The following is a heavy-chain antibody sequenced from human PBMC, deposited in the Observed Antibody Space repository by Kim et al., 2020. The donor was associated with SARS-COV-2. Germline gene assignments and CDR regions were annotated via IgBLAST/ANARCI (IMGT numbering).Heavy chain of an antibody. V-gene: IGHV1-18*01. D-gene: IGHD3-16*02. CDR2: IVPFSGNT. J-gene: IGHJ6*02. Sequence: ASVKVSCKASGYSFTNYGIGWVRQALGQGHEWMGWIVPFSGNTLYAQKFQDRVTMTTDTSNTTAYMELRGLRSDDTALYYFARVRNTMIKHGGIIGHYHYDMDLWGQGPPVTVSS. CDR3: ARVRNTMIKHGGIIGHYHYDMDL. CDR1: GYSFTNYG.